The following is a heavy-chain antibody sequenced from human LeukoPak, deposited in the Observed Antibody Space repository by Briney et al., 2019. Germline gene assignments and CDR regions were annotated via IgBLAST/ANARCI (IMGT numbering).Heavy chain of an antibody. J-gene: IGHJ4*02. D-gene: IGHD5-18*01. V-gene: IGHV3-23*01. CDR3: AKTSIQLWLLGDY. Sequence: PGGSLRLSCAASGFTFSSYAMSWVRQAPGKGLEWVSAISGSGGGTYYADSVKGRFTISRDNSKNTLHLQMNSLRAEDTAVYYCAKTSIQLWLLGDYWGQGTLVTVSS. CDR2: ISGSGGGT. CDR1: GFTFSSYA.